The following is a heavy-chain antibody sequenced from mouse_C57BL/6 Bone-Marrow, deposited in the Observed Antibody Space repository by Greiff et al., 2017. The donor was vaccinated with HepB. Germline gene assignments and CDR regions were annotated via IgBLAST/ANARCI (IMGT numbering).Heavy chain of an antibody. CDR3: ARQIYYGYNYAMDY. CDR2: IHTNSGST. V-gene: IGHV1-64*01. CDR1: GYTFTSYW. Sequence: QVQLQQPGAELVKPGASVKLSCKASGYTFTSYWMHWVKQRPGQGLEWIGMIHTNSGSTNYNEKFKSKATLTVDKSSSTAYMQLSSLTSEDSAVYYCARQIYYGYNYAMDYWGQGTSVTVSS. J-gene: IGHJ4*01. D-gene: IGHD2-2*01.